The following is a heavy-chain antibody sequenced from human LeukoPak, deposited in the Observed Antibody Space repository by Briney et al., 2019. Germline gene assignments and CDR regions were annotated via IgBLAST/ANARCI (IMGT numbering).Heavy chain of an antibody. CDR1: GFSLSTSGVG. J-gene: IGHJ3*02. CDR3: AHRRTAARPGYDACDI. CDR2: IYWDDDK. V-gene: IGHV2-5*02. D-gene: IGHD2-2*01. Sequence: SGPTLVKPTQSLTLTCTFSGFSLSTSGVGVGWIRQPPGKALEWLALIYWDDDKRYSPSLKSRLTITKDTSKNQVVLTMTNMGPVDTATYYCAHRRTAARPGYDACDIWGQGTMVTVSS.